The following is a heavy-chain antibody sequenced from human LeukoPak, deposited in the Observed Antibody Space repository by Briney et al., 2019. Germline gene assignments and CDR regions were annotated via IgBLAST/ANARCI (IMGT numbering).Heavy chain of an antibody. D-gene: IGHD3-16*02. CDR3: AKQRLGELSFLPSDY. J-gene: IGHJ4*02. Sequence: GGSLRLSCAASGFTFSTYGMHWVRQAPGKGLEWVAFIRYDGSNEYADSVKGRFTISRDNSKNTLYLQMNSLRPEDTAVYYCAKQRLGELSFLPSDYWGQGTLVTVSS. V-gene: IGHV3-30*02. CDR2: IRYDGSNE. CDR1: GFTFSTYG.